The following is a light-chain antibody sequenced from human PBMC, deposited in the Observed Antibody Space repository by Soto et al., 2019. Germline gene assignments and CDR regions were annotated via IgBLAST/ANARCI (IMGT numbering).Light chain of an antibody. CDR1: QSSSKF. Sequence: DIQMTQSPSPLSASVGDRVTITCRASQSSSKFLNWYQQKPGQAPRLLIYTTSTLQSGVPSRFSGGVSGTEYTLTISGLQHEDFATYYCLQTFSVPYTFGQGTKLDIK. J-gene: IGKJ2*01. CDR3: LQTFSVPYT. V-gene: IGKV1-39*01. CDR2: TTS.